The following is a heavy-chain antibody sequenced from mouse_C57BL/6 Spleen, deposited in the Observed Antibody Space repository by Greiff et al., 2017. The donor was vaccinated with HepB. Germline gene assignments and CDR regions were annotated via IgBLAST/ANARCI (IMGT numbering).Heavy chain of an antibody. CDR3: ARHEDGGQLRRRGVFDY. V-gene: IGHV1-62-2*01. Sequence: VQLQQSGAELVKPGASVKLSCKASGYTFTEYTIHWVKQRSGQGLEWIGWFYPGSGSIKYNEKFKDKATLTADKSSSTVYMELSRLTSEDSAVYFCARHEDGGQLRRRGVFDYWGQGTTLTVSS. J-gene: IGHJ2*01. D-gene: IGHD3-2*02. CDR2: FYPGSGSI. CDR1: GYTFTEYT.